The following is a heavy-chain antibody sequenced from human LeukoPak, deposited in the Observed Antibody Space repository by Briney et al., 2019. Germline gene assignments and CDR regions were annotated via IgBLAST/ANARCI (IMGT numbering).Heavy chain of an antibody. V-gene: IGHV3-48*01. CDR2: ISTSSDAV. CDR1: GFTFSSYT. D-gene: IGHD4-23*01. Sequence: PGGSLRLSCAASGFTFSSYTMNWVRQAPGKGLEWVSYISTSSDAVYYADSVKGRFTISRDNAKNTLYLQMNSLRAEDTAVYYCAKLQITVVTSHDYWGQGTLVTVSS. CDR3: AKLQITVVTSHDY. J-gene: IGHJ4*02.